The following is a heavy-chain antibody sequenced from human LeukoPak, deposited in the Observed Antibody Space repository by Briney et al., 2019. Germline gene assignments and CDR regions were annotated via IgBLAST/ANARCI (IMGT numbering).Heavy chain of an antibody. D-gene: IGHD2-8*02. CDR1: GFALKSYS. CDR2: ISSTSAYI. J-gene: IGHJ5*01. V-gene: IGHV3-21*01. Sequence: PGRSLRLSCAGSGFALKSYSLTWVRQAPGKGLEWVSSISSTSAYIHYADSVKGRFTISRDNVDNVVYLEMNSLGAEDTATYYCARVAVSGPTGWFDSWGQGTLVIVSS. CDR3: ARVAVSGPTGWFDS.